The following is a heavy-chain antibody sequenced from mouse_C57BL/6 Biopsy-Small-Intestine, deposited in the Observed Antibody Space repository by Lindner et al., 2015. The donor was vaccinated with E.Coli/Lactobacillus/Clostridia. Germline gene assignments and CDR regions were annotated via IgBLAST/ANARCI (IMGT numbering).Heavy chain of an antibody. CDR2: ISAYNGDT. CDR3: ARSGGPGGDYCTSASCSIDF. D-gene: IGHD1-1*02. Sequence: SVKVSCKASGYTFTNYGISWVRQAPGQGLEWMGWISAYNGDTNYGRKFKDRLTMTTDSSTNTAYMHLGGLTSDDTAVYFCARSGGPGGDYCTSASCSIDFWGRGTLVTVSS. J-gene: IGHJ4*01. CDR1: GYTFTNYG. V-gene: IGHV1S20*02.